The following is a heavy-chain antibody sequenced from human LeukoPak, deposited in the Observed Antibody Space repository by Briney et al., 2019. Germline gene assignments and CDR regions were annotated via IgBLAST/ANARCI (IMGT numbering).Heavy chain of an antibody. J-gene: IGHJ4*02. V-gene: IGHV4-61*02. CDR1: GGSISSGSYY. CDR2: IYTSGST. CDR3: ARHGGSYFYY. Sequence: ASETLSLTCTVSGGSISSGSYYWSWIRQPAGKGLEWIGRIYTSGSTNYNPSLKSRVTISVDTSKNQFSLRLSSVAAADTAVYYCARHGGSYFYYWGQGTLVTVSS. D-gene: IGHD1-26*01.